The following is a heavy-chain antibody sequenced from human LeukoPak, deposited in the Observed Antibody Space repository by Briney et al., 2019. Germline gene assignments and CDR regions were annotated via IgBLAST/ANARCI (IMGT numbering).Heavy chain of an antibody. CDR2: ISYDGSNK. CDR3: ARDLGYSSSGSQH. Sequence: GRSLRLSCAASGFTFSSYAMHWVRQAPGKGLEWVAVISYDGSNKYYADSVKGRFTISRDNSKNTLYLQMNSLRAEDTAVYYCARDLGYSSSGSQHWGQGTLVTVSS. D-gene: IGHD6-13*01. CDR1: GFTFSSYA. J-gene: IGHJ1*01. V-gene: IGHV3-30-3*01.